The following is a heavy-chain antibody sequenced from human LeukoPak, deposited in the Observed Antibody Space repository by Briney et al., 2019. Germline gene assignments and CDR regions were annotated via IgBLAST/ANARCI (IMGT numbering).Heavy chain of an antibody. J-gene: IGHJ5*02. Sequence: SETLSLTCTVSGRSISSYYWSWIRQPPGKGLEWIGYIYYSGSTNYNPSLKSRVTISVATSKNQFSLKLSSVTAADTAVYYCARALFDFWSGYYFPNWFDPWGQGILVTVSS. CDR1: GRSISSYY. CDR3: ARALFDFWSGYYFPNWFDP. V-gene: IGHV4-59*01. D-gene: IGHD3-3*01. CDR2: IYYSGST.